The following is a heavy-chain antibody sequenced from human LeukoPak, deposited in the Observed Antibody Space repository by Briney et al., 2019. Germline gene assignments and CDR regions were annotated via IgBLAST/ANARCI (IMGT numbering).Heavy chain of an antibody. Sequence: GRSLRLSCAASGFTFDDYAMHWVRQAPGKGLEWVSGISWNSGSIGYADSVKGRFTISRDNAKNSLYLQMNSLRTEDTALYFCAKDSTLYYVNYYMDVWGKGTTVTVSS. V-gene: IGHV3-9*01. CDR3: AKDSTLYYVNYYMDV. D-gene: IGHD3-10*02. CDR1: GFTFDDYA. J-gene: IGHJ6*03. CDR2: ISWNSGSI.